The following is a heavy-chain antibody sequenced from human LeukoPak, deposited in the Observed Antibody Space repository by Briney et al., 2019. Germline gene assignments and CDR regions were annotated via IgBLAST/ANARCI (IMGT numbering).Heavy chain of an antibody. V-gene: IGHV4-39*01. J-gene: IGHJ3*02. D-gene: IGHD3-10*01. Sequence: TSETLSLTCTVSGGSIISSGDYWWGWIRQPPGKGLEWIGSIYYTGTTYNDPSLKSRVTISVDTSKSHFSLRLTSVTAADMAVYYCARQRASGTWAFDIWGQGTMVTVSS. CDR2: IYYTGTT. CDR3: ARQRASGTWAFDI. CDR1: GGSIISSGDY.